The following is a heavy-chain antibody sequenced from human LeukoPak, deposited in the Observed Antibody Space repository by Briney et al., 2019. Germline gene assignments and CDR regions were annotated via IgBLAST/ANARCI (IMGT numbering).Heavy chain of an antibody. Sequence: PGGSLRLSCAASGFTFSDYYMSWIRQAPGKGLEWVSYISSSGSTIYYADSVKGRFTISRDNTKNTLYLQMNSLRAEDTAVYYCARARKSGGITMIRGVKDRGWFDPWGQGTLVTVSS. D-gene: IGHD3-10*01. CDR2: ISSSGSTI. V-gene: IGHV3-11*04. J-gene: IGHJ5*02. CDR1: GFTFSDYY. CDR3: ARARKSGGITMIRGVKDRGWFDP.